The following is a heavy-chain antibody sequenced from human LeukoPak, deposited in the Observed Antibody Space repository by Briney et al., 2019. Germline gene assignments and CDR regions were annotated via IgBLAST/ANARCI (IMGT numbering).Heavy chain of an antibody. CDR1: GGSIRSYY. D-gene: IGHD6-13*01. CDR3: ARVTGYRIEDYFDY. V-gene: IGHV4-59*01. Sequence: SETLSLTCTVSGGSIRSYYWSWLRQPPGKGLEWIGYIYYSGSTNYNPSLKRRVTISVETSKNEFSLKLRSVTAADTAVYYCARVTGYRIEDYFDYWGQGTLVTVSS. J-gene: IGHJ4*02. CDR2: IYYSGST.